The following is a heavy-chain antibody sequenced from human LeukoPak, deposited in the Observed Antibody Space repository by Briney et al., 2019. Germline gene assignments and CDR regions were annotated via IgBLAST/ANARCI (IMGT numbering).Heavy chain of an antibody. CDR3: ARETRMEWLFNYFDY. D-gene: IGHD3-3*01. J-gene: IGHJ4*02. CDR2: ISSSSSYI. V-gene: IGHV3-11*06. CDR1: GFTFSDYY. Sequence: GGSLRLSCAASGFTFSDYYMSWIRQAPGKGLEWVSSISSSSSYIYYADSVKGRFTISRDNAKNSLYLQMNSLRAEDTAVYYCARETRMEWLFNYFDYWGQGTLVTVSS.